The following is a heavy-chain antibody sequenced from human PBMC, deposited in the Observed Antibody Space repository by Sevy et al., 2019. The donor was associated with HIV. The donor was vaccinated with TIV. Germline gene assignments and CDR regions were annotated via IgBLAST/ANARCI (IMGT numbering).Heavy chain of an antibody. CDR2: IIPIFGTA. D-gene: IGHD2-15*01. V-gene: IGHV1-69*13. CDR3: ARDRGGPTGYYYGMDV. CDR1: GGTFSSYA. J-gene: IGHJ6*02. Sequence: ASVKVSCKASGGTFSSYAIGWVRQAPGQGLEWMGGIIPIFGTANYAKKFQGRVTITADESTGKAYMGLSSLRSEDTAEYYCARDRGGPTGYYYGMDVWGQGTTVTVSS.